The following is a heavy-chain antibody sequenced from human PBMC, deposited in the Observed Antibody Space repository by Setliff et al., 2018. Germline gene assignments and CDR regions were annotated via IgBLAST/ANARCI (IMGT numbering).Heavy chain of an antibody. CDR3: ATPALSSIDY. CDR1: GFTFSRYW. J-gene: IGHJ4*02. Sequence: ETLSLSCAASGFTFSRYWMHWVRQAPGRGLEWIAYISPDNKKIYHADSVKGRFTISRDNAKNSVYLHMDSLRPEDTAVYYCATPALSSIDYWGQGTLVTVSS. V-gene: IGHV3-48*04. D-gene: IGHD2-2*01. CDR2: ISPDNKKI.